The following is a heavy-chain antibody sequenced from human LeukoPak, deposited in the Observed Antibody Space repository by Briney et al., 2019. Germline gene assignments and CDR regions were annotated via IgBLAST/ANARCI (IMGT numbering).Heavy chain of an antibody. CDR1: GFTFSSYA. D-gene: IGHD4-17*01. J-gene: IGHJ4*02. CDR2: ISYDGSNK. CDR3: AKTREDYGDYVWGRTAFDY. V-gene: IGHV3-30-3*02. Sequence: PGGSLRLSCAASGFTFSSYAMHWVRQAPGKGLEWVAVISYDGSNKYYADSVKGRFTISRDNSKNTLYLQMNSLRAEDTAVYYCAKTREDYGDYVWGRTAFDYWGQGTLVTVSS.